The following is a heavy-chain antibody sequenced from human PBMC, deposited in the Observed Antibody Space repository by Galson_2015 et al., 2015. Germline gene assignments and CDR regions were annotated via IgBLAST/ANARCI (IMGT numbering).Heavy chain of an antibody. CDR1: GYIFISYA. D-gene: IGHD2-15*01. Sequence: SVKVSCKASGYIFISYAMHWVRQAPGQRLEWMGWINAGNGNTKYSQKFQGRVTITRDTSASTAYMELSSLRSEDTAVYYCARKDIVVVEAATPFDYWGQGTLVTVSS. CDR3: ARKDIVVVEAATPFDY. J-gene: IGHJ4*02. V-gene: IGHV1-3*01. CDR2: INAGNGNT.